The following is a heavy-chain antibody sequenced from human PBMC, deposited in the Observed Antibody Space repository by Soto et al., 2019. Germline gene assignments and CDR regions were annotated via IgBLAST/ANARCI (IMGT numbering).Heavy chain of an antibody. D-gene: IGHD4-17*01. CDR2: ISTGGNTI. CDR3: ARDRSTVTNDVGQDYGMDV. Sequence: EVHLVEYGGALVPPGGSLRLSCAASGFTFSAYNMNWVRQAPGKGLEWVAYISTGGNTIYYADSVKGRFTFSRDNAAQSVYLQMNSLRHEDTAVYYCARDRSTVTNDVGQDYGMDVWGQGTTVTVSS. J-gene: IGHJ6*02. CDR1: GFTFSAYN. V-gene: IGHV3-48*02.